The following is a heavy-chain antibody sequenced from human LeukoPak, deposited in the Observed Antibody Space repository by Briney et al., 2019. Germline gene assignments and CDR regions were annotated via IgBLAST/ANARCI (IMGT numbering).Heavy chain of an antibody. CDR3: ARGYSGYAP. Sequence: PSETLSLTCSVSGGSISSRSYYWGWIRQPPGKGLEWIGSIYHSGTTYYNPSLKSRVTTSVDTSKNQFSLNLRSVNAADTAVYYCARGYSGYAPWGQGTLVTVSS. J-gene: IGHJ5*02. V-gene: IGHV4-39*01. D-gene: IGHD5-12*01. CDR1: GGSISSRSYY. CDR2: IYHSGTT.